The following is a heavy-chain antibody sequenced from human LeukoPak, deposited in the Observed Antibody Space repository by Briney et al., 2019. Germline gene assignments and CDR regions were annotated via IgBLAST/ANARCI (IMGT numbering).Heavy chain of an antibody. CDR3: ARAIRGYCSSTSCLEAFDI. J-gene: IGHJ3*02. Sequence: SQTLSLTCTVSGGSISCGGYYWSWIRQPPGKGLEWIGYIYHSGSTYYNPSLKSRVAISVDRSKNQFSLKLNSVTAADTAVYYCARAIRGYCSSTSCLEAFDIWGQGTMVTVSS. CDR2: IYHSGST. D-gene: IGHD2-2*01. V-gene: IGHV4-30-2*01. CDR1: GGSISCGGYY.